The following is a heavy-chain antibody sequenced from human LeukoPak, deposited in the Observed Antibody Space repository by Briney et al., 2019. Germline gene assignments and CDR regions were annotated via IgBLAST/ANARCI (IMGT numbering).Heavy chain of an antibody. Sequence: PSETLSLTCAVYGGSFSVYYWSWIRQPPGKGLEWIGEINHSGSTNYNPSLKSRVTISVDTSKNQFSLKLSSVTAADTAVYYCARARSLDPGPSSTYNWFDPWGQGTLVTVSS. CDR1: GGSFSVYY. J-gene: IGHJ5*02. V-gene: IGHV4-34*01. CDR2: INHSGST. D-gene: IGHD3-3*02. CDR3: ARARSLDPGPSSTYNWFDP.